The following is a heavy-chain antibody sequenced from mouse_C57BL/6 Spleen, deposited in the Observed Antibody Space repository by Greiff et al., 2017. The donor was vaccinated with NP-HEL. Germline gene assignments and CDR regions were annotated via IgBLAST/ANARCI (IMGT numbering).Heavy chain of an antibody. J-gene: IGHJ2*01. CDR3: ARQAGVSPYFDY. Sequence: EVKLMESGGGLVKPGGSLKLSCAASGFTFSSYTMSWVRQTPEKRLEWVATISGGGGNTYYPDSVKGRFTISRDNAKNTLYLQMSSLRSEDTALYYCARQAGVSPYFDYWGQGTTLTVSS. CDR2: ISGGGGNT. CDR1: GFTFSSYT. V-gene: IGHV5-9*01.